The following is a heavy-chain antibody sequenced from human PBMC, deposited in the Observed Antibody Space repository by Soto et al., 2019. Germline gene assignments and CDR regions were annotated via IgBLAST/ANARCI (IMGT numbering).Heavy chain of an antibody. D-gene: IGHD4-17*01. CDR2: IDPSDSYT. J-gene: IGHJ3*02. CDR1: GYSFTSYW. Sequence: GESLKISCKGSGYSFTSYWISWVRQMPGKGLEWMGRIDPSDSYTNYSPSFQSHVTISADKSISTAYLQWSSLKASDTAMYYCARPINGDPDAFDIWGQGTTVTVS. V-gene: IGHV5-10-1*01. CDR3: ARPINGDPDAFDI.